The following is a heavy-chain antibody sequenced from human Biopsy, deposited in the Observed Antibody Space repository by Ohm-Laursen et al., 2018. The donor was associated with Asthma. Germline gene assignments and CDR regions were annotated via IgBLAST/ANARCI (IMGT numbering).Heavy chain of an antibody. CDR1: GFAVSRDH. Sequence: SLRLSCAALGFAVSRDHMFWVRQAPGKGLEWVSVIYSGGTSHTADSVRGRFTISRDYSKNTLYLQMHSLRAEDTAVYYCARGDSSNWSYYYFDYWGQGTLVTVSS. J-gene: IGHJ4*02. CDR3: ARGDSSNWSYYYFDY. V-gene: IGHV3-53*01. D-gene: IGHD3-22*01. CDR2: IYSGGTS.